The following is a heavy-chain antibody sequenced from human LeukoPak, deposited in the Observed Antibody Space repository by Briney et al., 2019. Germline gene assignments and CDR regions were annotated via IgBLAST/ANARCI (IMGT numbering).Heavy chain of an antibody. J-gene: IGHJ4*02. D-gene: IGHD3-22*01. CDR1: GFTFSSYA. Sequence: GGSLRLSCAASGFTFSSYAMSWVRQAPGKGLEWVSAISGSGGSTYYADSVKGRFTISRDNSKNTLYLQMNSLRAEDTAVYYCAKGDHMYYYDSSGYHDYWGQGTLVTVSS. CDR2: ISGSGGST. CDR3: AKGDHMYYYDSSGYHDY. V-gene: IGHV3-23*01.